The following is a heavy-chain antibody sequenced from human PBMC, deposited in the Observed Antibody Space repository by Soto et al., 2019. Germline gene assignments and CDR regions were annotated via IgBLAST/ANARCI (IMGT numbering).Heavy chain of an antibody. CDR1: GVSLNLDD. D-gene: IGHD6-6*01. V-gene: IGHV3-48*03. J-gene: IGHJ4*01. CDR2: ISASGCTE. CDR3: ASVKLVAVASLFSYYFDS. Sequence: WVSLRLSGEVAGVSLNLDDMSWVRQAPGKGLEWIAYISASGCTENYSDCVKGRFTSSRDNACNSLFLQMSSLRAEDTAVYYSASVKLVAVASLFSYYFDSWGQGTLVTVSS.